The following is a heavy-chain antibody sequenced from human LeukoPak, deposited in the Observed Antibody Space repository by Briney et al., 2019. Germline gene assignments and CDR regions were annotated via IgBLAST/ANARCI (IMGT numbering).Heavy chain of an antibody. V-gene: IGHV3-15*01. CDR2: IKSKTDGGTT. D-gene: IGHD2-2*01. J-gene: IGHJ4*02. Sequence: GGSLRLSCAASGFTFSNAWMSWVRQAPGKGLEWVGRIKSKTDGGTTDYAAPVKGRFTISRDDSKNTLYLQMNSLKTEDTAVYYCTTDQVVVLAGIDYWGQGTLVTVSS. CDR3: TTDQVVVLAGIDY. CDR1: GFTFSNAW.